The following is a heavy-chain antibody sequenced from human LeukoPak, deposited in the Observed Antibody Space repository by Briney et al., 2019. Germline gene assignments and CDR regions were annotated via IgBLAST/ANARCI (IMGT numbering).Heavy chain of an antibody. CDR3: AREVYYDSSGYYYYYYMDV. V-gene: IGHV1-69*06. J-gene: IGHJ6*03. D-gene: IGHD3-22*01. CDR2: IIPIFGTA. Sequence: GASVKVSCKASGGTFSSYAISWVRQAPGQGLEWMGGIIPIFGTANYAQKFQGRVTITADKSTSTAYMELSSLRSEDTAVYYCAREVYYDSSGYYYYYYMDVWGKGTTVTVSS. CDR1: GGTFSSYA.